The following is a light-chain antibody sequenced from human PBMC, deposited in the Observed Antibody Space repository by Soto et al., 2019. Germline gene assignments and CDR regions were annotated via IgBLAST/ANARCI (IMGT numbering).Light chain of an antibody. CDR3: QQGYSLPVT. CDR1: QSINRH. J-gene: IGKJ5*01. CDR2: GAS. V-gene: IGKV1-39*01. Sequence: DIQMTQSPSSLSASEGDRVTITCRASQSINRHVNWYQQKPGRAPKLLIYGASNLQSDAPSRFSGSGSGTDFTLTVRDLQPEDFPTYYCQQGYSLPVTFGQGTRLEIK.